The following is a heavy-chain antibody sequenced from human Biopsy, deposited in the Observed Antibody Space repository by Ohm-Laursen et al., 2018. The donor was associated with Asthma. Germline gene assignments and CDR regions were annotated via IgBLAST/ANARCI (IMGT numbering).Heavy chain of an antibody. J-gene: IGHJ4*02. Sequence: SLRLSCSASGFTFSSYGMHWVRQAPGKGLEWVAVISYDGSNKYYADSVKGRFTISGDNSKNTLYLQMNSLRAEDTAVYYCAKDVGWELPQYYFDYWGQGTLVTVSS. CDR3: AKDVGWELPQYYFDY. CDR2: ISYDGSNK. V-gene: IGHV3-30*18. CDR1: GFTFSSYG. D-gene: IGHD1-26*01.